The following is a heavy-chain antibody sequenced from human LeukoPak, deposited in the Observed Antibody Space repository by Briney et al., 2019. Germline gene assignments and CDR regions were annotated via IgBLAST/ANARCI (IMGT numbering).Heavy chain of an antibody. CDR1: GYTFTSYG. D-gene: IGHD3-22*01. CDR3: VRVIPQGHYFDSSGRFDY. V-gene: IGHV1-18*01. Sequence: ASVKASCKASGYTFTSYGISWVRQAPGQGLEWMGWISGYNGNTNYAQKLQGRVTMTTDTSTSTAYMELRSLRSDDTAVYYCVRVIPQGHYFDSSGRFDYSGEGTLFSASS. CDR2: ISGYNGNT. J-gene: IGHJ4*02.